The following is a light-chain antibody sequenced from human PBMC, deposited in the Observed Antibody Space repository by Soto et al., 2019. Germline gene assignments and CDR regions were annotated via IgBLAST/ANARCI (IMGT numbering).Light chain of an antibody. CDR3: AAWDVTLSGLV. V-gene: IGLV2-8*01. J-gene: IGLJ3*02. Sequence: QSALTQPPSASGSPGQSVTISCTGTSSDVGAYNYVSWYRQHPGKAPKLLIFEVNSRPSGVPDRFSGSKSGTSVSLAINGLQSEDEADYYCAAWDVTLSGLVFGGGTKLTVL. CDR2: EVN. CDR1: SSDVGAYNY.